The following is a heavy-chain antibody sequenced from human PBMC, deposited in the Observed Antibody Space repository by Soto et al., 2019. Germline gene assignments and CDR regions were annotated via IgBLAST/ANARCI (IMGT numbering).Heavy chain of an antibody. Sequence: QITLKESGPTLVKPTQTLTLTCTFSGFSLSTSGVGVGWIRQPPGKALEWLALIYWDDDKRYSPSLKSRLTITKDTSKNHVALTITNIDPVDTATYYCAHSNMYSSGNAYFDYWGQGTLVTVSS. V-gene: IGHV2-5*02. CDR3: AHSNMYSSGNAYFDY. CDR2: IYWDDDK. J-gene: IGHJ4*02. D-gene: IGHD6-19*01. CDR1: GFSLSTSGVG.